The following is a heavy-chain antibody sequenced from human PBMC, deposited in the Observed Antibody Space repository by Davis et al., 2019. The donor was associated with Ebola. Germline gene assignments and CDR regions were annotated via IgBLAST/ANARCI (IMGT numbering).Heavy chain of an antibody. CDR2: ISYDGSNK. V-gene: IGHV3-30*19. D-gene: IGHD1-14*01. Sequence: GESLKISCAASGFTFNIFDMHWVRQAPGKGLEWVAVISYDGSNKYYADSVKGRFTISRDNSKNTLYLQMSSLRAEDTAVYYRARDLPGGDWYFDLWGRGTLVTVSS. J-gene: IGHJ2*01. CDR1: GFTFNIFD. CDR3: ARDLPGGDWYFDL.